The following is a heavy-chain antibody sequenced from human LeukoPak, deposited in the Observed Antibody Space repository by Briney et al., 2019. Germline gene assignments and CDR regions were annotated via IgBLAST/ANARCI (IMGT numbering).Heavy chain of an antibody. J-gene: IGHJ4*02. CDR3: VRDRGAYYYETGF. CDR2: IYSGGNT. CDR1: GFSVSGNY. V-gene: IGHV3-66*01. D-gene: IGHD3-22*01. Sequence: GGSLRLSCAVSGFSVSGNYMNWVRQAPGKGLEWVSVIYSGGNTYYADSVEGRFTISRDTSKNTLYPQMSSLRAEDTAVYYCVRDRGAYYYETGFWGQGTLVTVSS.